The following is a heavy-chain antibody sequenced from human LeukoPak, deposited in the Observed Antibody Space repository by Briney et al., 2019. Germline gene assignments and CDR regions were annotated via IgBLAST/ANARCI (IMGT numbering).Heavy chain of an antibody. CDR2: MSPNSGNT. Sequence: GASVKVSCKASGYTFTSYDINWVRQATGQGLEWMGWMSPNSGNTGYAQKFQGRVTMTRNTSISTAYMELSSLRSEDTAVYYCARRATVRGGYNWFDPWGQGTLVTVSS. J-gene: IGHJ5*02. V-gene: IGHV1-8*01. CDR3: ARRATVRGGYNWFDP. D-gene: IGHD4-17*01. CDR1: GYTFTSYD.